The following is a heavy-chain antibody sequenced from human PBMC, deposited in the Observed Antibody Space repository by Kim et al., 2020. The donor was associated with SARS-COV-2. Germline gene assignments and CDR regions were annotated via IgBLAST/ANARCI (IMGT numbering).Heavy chain of an antibody. J-gene: IGHJ4*02. Sequence: SYASTVRGRFTISRDNSQNTLYLHMGSLRREDTAIYYCARDDYGDYSFDYWGQGTLVAVSS. D-gene: IGHD4-17*01. CDR3: ARDDYGDYSFDY. V-gene: IGHV3-64*01.